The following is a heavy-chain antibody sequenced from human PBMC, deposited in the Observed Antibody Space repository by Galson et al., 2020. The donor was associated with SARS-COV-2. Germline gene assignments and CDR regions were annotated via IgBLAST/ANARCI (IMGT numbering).Heavy chain of an antibody. Sequence: GGSLRLSCAASGFTFSDHFMDWVRQAPGKGLEWVGRIRNQASRYSTEYAASVRGRFIISRDDSKNSLSLQMSSLKTEDTAVYYCTRDWSGAGDYWGRGTLVTVSS. CDR3: TRDWSGAGDY. CDR2: IRNQASRYST. J-gene: IGHJ4*02. D-gene: IGHD1-26*01. CDR1: GFTFSDHF. V-gene: IGHV3-72*01.